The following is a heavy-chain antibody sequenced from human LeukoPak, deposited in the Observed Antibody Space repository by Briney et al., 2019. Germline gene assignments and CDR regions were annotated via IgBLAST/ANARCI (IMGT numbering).Heavy chain of an antibody. CDR1: GFTFSSYA. Sequence: GGSLRLSCAASGFTFSSYAMSWVRQAPGKGLEWVSAISGSGGSTYYADSVKGRFTISRDNSKSTLYLQMNSLRAEDTAVYYCAKDQLETVHYYDSSGYYLLDYWGQGTLVTVSS. CDR3: AKDQLETVHYYDSSGYYLLDY. V-gene: IGHV3-23*01. CDR2: ISGSGGST. D-gene: IGHD3-22*01. J-gene: IGHJ4*02.